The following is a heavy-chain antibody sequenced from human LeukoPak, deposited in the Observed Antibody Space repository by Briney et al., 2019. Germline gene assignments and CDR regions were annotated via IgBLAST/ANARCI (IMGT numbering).Heavy chain of an antibody. V-gene: IGHV4-38-2*01. CDR2: IYHSGST. J-gene: IGHJ4*02. CDR3: ARCERAAQPPFDY. Sequence: SETLSLTCAVSGYSISSGYYWGWIRQPPEKGLEWVGSIYHSGSTYYNPSLKSRVTISVDTSKNQFSLKLSSVTAADTAVYYCARCERAAQPPFDYWGQGTLVTVSS. D-gene: IGHD6-13*01. CDR1: GYSISSGYY.